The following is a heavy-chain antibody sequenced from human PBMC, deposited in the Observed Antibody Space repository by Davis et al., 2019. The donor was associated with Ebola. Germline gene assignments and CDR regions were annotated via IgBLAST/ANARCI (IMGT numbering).Heavy chain of an antibody. CDR2: ISYDGSNK. D-gene: IGHD2-2*01. J-gene: IGHJ3*02. CDR3: ARSGGGVVVPTMGAFDI. V-gene: IGHV3-30-3*01. Sequence: GESLKISCAASGFTFSSYAMHWVRQAPGKGLEWVAVISYDGSNKYYADSVKGRFTISRDNSKNTLYLQMNSLRAEDTAVYYCARSGGGVVVPTMGAFDIWGQGTMVTVSS. CDR1: GFTFSSYA.